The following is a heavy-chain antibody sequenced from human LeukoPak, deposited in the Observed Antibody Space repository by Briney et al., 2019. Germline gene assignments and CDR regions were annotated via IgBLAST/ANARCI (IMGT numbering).Heavy chain of an antibody. J-gene: IGHJ6*02. CDR2: IKSKTGGATT. V-gene: IGHV3-15*01. CDR1: GFTFSNAW. D-gene: IGHD2/OR15-2a*01. Sequence: AGGSLRLSCAASGFTFSNAWMSWVRQASGKGLEWVGRIKSKTGGATTDYAAPVKGRFTISRDDSKNTLYLQMNSLKTEDSAVYYCTTISYFFYGMDVWGQGTTVTVSS. CDR3: TTISYFFYGMDV.